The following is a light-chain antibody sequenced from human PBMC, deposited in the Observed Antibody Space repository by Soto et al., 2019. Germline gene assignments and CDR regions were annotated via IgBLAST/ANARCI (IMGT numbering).Light chain of an antibody. CDR2: GAS. CDR1: QSVSSSY. Sequence: EIVLTQSPGTLSLSPGERATLSCRASQSVSSSYLAWYQQKPGQAPRLLIYGASSRATGIPDRFSGSGSGTDFTLTISRLEPEDFAVYYCQQYGSSHFGGGTKVDNK. CDR3: QQYGSSH. J-gene: IGKJ4*01. V-gene: IGKV3-20*01.